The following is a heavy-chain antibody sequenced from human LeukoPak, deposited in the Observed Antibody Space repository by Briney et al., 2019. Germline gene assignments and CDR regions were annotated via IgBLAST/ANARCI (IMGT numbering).Heavy chain of an antibody. Sequence: SETLSLTCTVSGGSISSYYWTWIRQPPGKGLEWIGYIYYIGSTNYNPSLKSRVTISVDTSKNQFSLKLSSVTAADTAVYYCARDFGDSSSPDAFDIWGQGTMVTVSS. CDR2: IYYIGST. CDR3: ARDFGDSSSPDAFDI. D-gene: IGHD6-6*01. V-gene: IGHV4-59*01. CDR1: GGSISSYY. J-gene: IGHJ3*02.